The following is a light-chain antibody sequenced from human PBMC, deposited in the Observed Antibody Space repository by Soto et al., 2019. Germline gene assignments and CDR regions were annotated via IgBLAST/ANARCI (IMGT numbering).Light chain of an antibody. V-gene: IGKV1-39*01. J-gene: IGKJ1*01. CDR3: QQTYSTPRT. CDR1: QTISSY. CDR2: AAS. Sequence: DIQMTQSPSSLSASVGDRVTITCRASQTISSYLNWYQHKPGKAPKLLIYAASSLQSGVPSRFSGRGSGPDFSLNISSLQPEDFETYYCQQTYSTPRTFGQGTQVDIK.